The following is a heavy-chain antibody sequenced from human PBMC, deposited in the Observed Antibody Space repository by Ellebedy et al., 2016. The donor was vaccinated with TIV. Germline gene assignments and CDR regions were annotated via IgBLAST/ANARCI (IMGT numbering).Heavy chain of an antibody. J-gene: IGHJ4*02. CDR2: ITGSGGYT. D-gene: IGHD4-11*01. CDR1: GFTFSSYA. Sequence: GESLKIPCVASGFTFSSYAMSWVRQAPGKGLEWVSVITGSGGYTYYADSAKGRFTISRDNSKNTLYLQMNSLRAEDTAVYYCAHIEGDYSNFCWGQGTLVTVSS. CDR3: AHIEGDYSNFC. V-gene: IGHV3-23*01.